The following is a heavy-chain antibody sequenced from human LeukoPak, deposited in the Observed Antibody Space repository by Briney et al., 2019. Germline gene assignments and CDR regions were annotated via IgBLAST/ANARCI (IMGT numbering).Heavy chain of an antibody. V-gene: IGHV3-48*03. J-gene: IGHJ4*02. Sequence: GGSLRLSCATSGFTFSNYEFNWVRQAPGKGLEWVSYISSSGRNIYYADSVKGRFTISRDNAKNSMYLQMNSLRAEDTAVYYCARDLVQLWSKDFWGQGTLVTVSS. D-gene: IGHD5-18*01. CDR1: GFTFSNYE. CDR2: ISSSGRNI. CDR3: ARDLVQLWSKDF.